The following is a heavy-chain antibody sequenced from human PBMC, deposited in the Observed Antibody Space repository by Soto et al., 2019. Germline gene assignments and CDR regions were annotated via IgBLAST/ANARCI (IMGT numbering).Heavy chain of an antibody. V-gene: IGHV4-31*03. CDR2: IYYSGST. CDR3: ESGAAGPRVTAITPFDS. D-gene: IGHD2-21*02. CDR1: GGSISSGGYY. Sequence: QVQLQESGPGLVKPSQTLSLTCTVSGGSISSGGYYWSWIRQHPGKGLEWIGYIYYSGSTYYNPSLRSRFTTQVDTSKTHFSLKRSSLTAADTPVYYCESGAAGPRVTAITPFDSWGQGTLVTVSS. J-gene: IGHJ4*02.